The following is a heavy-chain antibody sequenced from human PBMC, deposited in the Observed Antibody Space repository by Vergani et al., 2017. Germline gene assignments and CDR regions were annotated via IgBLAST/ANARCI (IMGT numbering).Heavy chain of an antibody. D-gene: IGHD3-22*01. CDR1: GGSISSSSYY. J-gene: IGHJ5*02. V-gene: IGHV4-39*01. CDR2: IYYSGST. CDR3: ARLPYYYDSSGYCS. Sequence: QLQLQESGPGLVKPSETLSLTCTVSGGSISSSSYYWGWIRQPRGKGLEWIGSIYYSGSTYYNPSLKSRVTISVDTSKNQFSLKLSSVTAADTAVYYCARLPYYYDSSGYCSWGQGTLVTVSS.